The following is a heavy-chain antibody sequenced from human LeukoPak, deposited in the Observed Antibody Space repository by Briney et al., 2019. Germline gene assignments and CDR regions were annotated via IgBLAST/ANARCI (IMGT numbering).Heavy chain of an antibody. CDR1: GFTFSSYA. J-gene: IGHJ4*02. CDR2: ISGSGGST. V-gene: IGHV3-23*01. D-gene: IGHD6-13*01. CDR3: AKRGAAAGYYFDY. Sequence: GGSLRLSCAASGFTFSSYAMSWVRQAPGKGLEWVSAISGSGGSTYFADSVKGRFTISRDNSKNTLYLQMNSLRAEDTAVYYCAKRGAAAGYYFDYWGQGTLVTVSS.